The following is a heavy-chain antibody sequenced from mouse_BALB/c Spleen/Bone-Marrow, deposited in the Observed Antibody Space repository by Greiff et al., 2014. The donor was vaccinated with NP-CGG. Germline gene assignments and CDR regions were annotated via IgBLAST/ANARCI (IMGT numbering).Heavy chain of an antibody. J-gene: IGHJ2*01. Sequence: LQQSGSELVRPGASVKLSCKASGYTFTSYWMHWVKQRPGQGLEWIGNIYPGSGSTNYDEKFKSKATLTVDTSSSTAYMQLSSLTSEDSAVYYCTQGYWGQGTTPTVSS. V-gene: IGHV1S22*01. CDR2: IYPGSGST. CDR3: TQGY. CDR1: GYTFTSYW.